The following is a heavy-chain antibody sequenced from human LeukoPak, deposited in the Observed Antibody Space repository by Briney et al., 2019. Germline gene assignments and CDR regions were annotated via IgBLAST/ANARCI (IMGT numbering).Heavy chain of an antibody. CDR1: GFTLRSYV. V-gene: IGHV3-23*01. CDR3: AKHPTFAAAGTNWFDP. D-gene: IGHD6-13*01. Sequence: GGSLRLSCGASGFTLRSYVMNWVRQTPGKGREWVSSMSGSGDSTFYADSVKGRFTISRDNSKNTLYLQMNSLRAEDTAVYYCAKHPTFAAAGTNWFDPWGQGTLVTVSS. CDR2: MSGSGDST. J-gene: IGHJ5*02.